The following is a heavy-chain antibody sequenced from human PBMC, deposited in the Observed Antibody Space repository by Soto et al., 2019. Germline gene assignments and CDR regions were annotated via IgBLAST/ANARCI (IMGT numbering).Heavy chain of an antibody. CDR1: GFTFSTYS. D-gene: IGHD2-15*01. CDR3: ARDLGVALATLTLDY. Sequence: EVQLVESGGGLVKPGGSLRLSCAASGFTFSTYSMNWVRQAPGKGLEWVAVITTSSSFRFYADSVKGRFTISRDDAKNSLYPQMNSLRAEDTGVYYCARDLGVALATLTLDYWGQGTLVTVSS. J-gene: IGHJ4*02. V-gene: IGHV3-21*01. CDR2: ITTSSSFR.